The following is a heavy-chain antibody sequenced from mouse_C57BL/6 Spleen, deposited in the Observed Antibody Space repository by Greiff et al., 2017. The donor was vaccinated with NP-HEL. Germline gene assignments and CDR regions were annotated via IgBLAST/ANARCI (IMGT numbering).Heavy chain of an antibody. CDR1: GYAFSSSW. Sequence: VQLQQSGPELVKPGASVKISCKASGYAFSSSWMNWVKQRPGKGLEWIGRIYPGDGDTNYNGKFKGKATLTADKSSSTAYMQLSSLTSEDSAVYFCARESGSSPYFDYWGQGTTLTVSS. D-gene: IGHD1-1*01. CDR2: IYPGDGDT. V-gene: IGHV1-82*01. CDR3: ARESGSSPYFDY. J-gene: IGHJ2*01.